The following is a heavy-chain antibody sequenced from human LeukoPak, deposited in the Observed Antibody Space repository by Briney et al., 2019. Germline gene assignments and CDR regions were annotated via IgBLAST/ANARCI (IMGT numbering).Heavy chain of an antibody. D-gene: IGHD1-1*01. Sequence: PSQTRSLTCAVSGGSISSGGDSWSWIRQPPGKGLEWIGYIYHSGTTYYNPSLKSRVTISIDRPKNQFSLKLSSVTAADTAVYYCARNYWNDPYNWFDPWGQGTLVTVSS. CDR2: IYHSGTT. CDR3: ARNYWNDPYNWFDP. J-gene: IGHJ5*02. V-gene: IGHV4-30-2*01. CDR1: GGSISSGGDS.